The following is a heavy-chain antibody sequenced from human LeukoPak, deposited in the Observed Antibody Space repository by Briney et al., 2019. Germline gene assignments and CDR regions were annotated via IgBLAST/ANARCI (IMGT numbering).Heavy chain of an antibody. J-gene: IGHJ4*02. D-gene: IGHD4-11*01. CDR3: AKESSRLPPIDY. V-gene: IGHV3-33*06. CDR1: GFTFSSYG. CDR2: IWYDGSNK. Sequence: GGSLRLSCAASGFTFSSYGMHWVRQAPGKGLEWVAVIWYDGSNKYYADSVKGRFTISRDNSKNTLYLQMNSLRAEDTAVYYCAKESSRLPPIDYWGQGTLVTVSS.